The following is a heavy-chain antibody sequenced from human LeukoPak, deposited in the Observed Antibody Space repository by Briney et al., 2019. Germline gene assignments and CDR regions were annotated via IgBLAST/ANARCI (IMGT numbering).Heavy chain of an antibody. D-gene: IGHD4-17*01. V-gene: IGHV4-4*07. J-gene: IGHJ3*02. CDR1: GGSISSYY. Sequence: SETLSLTYTVSGGSISSYYWSWIRQPAGKGLEWIGRIYTSGSTNYNPSLKSRVTMSVDTSKNQFSLKLSSVTAADTAVYYCARWLEGDYGDYPDAFDIWGQGTMVTVSS. CDR3: ARWLEGDYGDYPDAFDI. CDR2: IYTSGST.